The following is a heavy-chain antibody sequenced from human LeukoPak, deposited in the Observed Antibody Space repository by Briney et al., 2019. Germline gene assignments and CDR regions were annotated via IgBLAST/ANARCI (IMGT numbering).Heavy chain of an antibody. Sequence: SETLSLTCAVYGGFFSGYYWSWIRQPPGKGLEWIGEINHSGSTNYNPSLKSRVTISVDTSKNQFSLKLSSVTAADTAVYYCARVKGYYDSRDAFDIWGQGTMVTVSS. D-gene: IGHD3-22*01. J-gene: IGHJ3*02. V-gene: IGHV4-34*01. CDR2: INHSGST. CDR3: ARVKGYYDSRDAFDI. CDR1: GGFFSGYY.